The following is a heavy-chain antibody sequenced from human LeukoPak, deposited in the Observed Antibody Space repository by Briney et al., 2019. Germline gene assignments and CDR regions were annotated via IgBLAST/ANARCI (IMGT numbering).Heavy chain of an antibody. CDR1: GFTFINAW. D-gene: IGHD2-2*01. CDR2: IRTKTEHMIP. V-gene: IGHV3-15*01. CDR3: TTAPWIVVVPAAMLDYYYYMDV. J-gene: IGHJ6*03. Sequence: GGSLTLSCAASGFTFINAWMTWVRQAPGEGVEWVGRIRTKTEHMIPAYAAAVKARFTISRDDSKITLYLQMNSLKTEDTAVYYYTTAPWIVVVPAAMLDYYYYMDVWGKGTTVTVSS.